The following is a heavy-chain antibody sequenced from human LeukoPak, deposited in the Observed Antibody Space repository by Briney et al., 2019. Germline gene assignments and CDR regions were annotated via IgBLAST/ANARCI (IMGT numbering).Heavy chain of an antibody. Sequence: SETLSLTCTVSGGSVYTSDYYWGWVRQPPGKGPEWIVDIFYTGKTNYNPSLKSLVSISIDTSKNQFSLKLTSVTAADTAVYYCARVFDSRGQGTLVTVSS. V-gene: IGHV4-39*07. CDR2: IFYTGKT. CDR1: GGSVYTSDYY. J-gene: IGHJ4*02. CDR3: ARVFDS.